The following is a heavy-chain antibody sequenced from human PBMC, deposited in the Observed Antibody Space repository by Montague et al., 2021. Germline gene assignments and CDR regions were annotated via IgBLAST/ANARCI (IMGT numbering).Heavy chain of an antibody. J-gene: IGHJ5*02. Sequence: SETLSLTCTVSGGSISSSTHYWGWIRQTPGKGLEWVGEISRAGTTKYNPSLGSRATISVDTSKNQFSLHLASVTATDTAVYYCAGVSTKLAIPGRPGWFHPWGRGTLVTVSS. D-gene: IGHD2-2*02. CDR2: ISRAGTT. V-gene: IGHV4-39*02. CDR1: GGSISSSTHY. CDR3: AGVSTKLAIPGRPGWFHP.